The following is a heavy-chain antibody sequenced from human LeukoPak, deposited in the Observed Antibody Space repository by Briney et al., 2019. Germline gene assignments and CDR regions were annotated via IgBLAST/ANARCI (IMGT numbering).Heavy chain of an antibody. V-gene: IGHV4-59*01. CDR2: IYYSGST. J-gene: IGHJ5*02. Sequence: PSETLSLTCTVSGVSISSYCWSWIRQPPGKGLEWIGYIYYSGSTNYNPSLKSRVTISVDTSKNQFSLKLSSVTAADTAVYYCARVLDSSGSAFDPWGQGTLVTVSS. CDR3: ARVLDSSGSAFDP. D-gene: IGHD6-19*01. CDR1: GVSISSYC.